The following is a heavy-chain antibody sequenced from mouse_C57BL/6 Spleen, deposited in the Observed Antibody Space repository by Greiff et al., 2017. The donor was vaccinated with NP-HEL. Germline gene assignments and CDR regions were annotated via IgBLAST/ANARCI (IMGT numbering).Heavy chain of an antibody. CDR2: IYPGDGDT. CDR3: ARSMYYGSSYGYYFDY. D-gene: IGHD1-1*01. Sequence: VQLQQSGPELVKPGASVKISCKASGYAFSSSWMNWVKQRPGKGLEWIGRIYPGDGDTNYNGKFKGKATLTADKSSSTAYMQLSSLTSEDSAVYFCARSMYYGSSYGYYFDYWGQGTTLTVSS. J-gene: IGHJ2*01. CDR1: GYAFSSSW. V-gene: IGHV1-82*01.